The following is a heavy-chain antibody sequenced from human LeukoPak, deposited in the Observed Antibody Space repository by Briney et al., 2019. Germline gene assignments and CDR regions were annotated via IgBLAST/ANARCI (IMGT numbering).Heavy chain of an antibody. D-gene: IGHD3-10*01. CDR1: GGTFSSYA. Sequence: ASVKVSCKASGGTFSSYAISWVRQAPGQGLEWMGRIIPILGIANYAQKFQGRVTITADKSTSTAYMELSSLRSEDTAVYYCARVYRPMVRGVDYFDYWGQGTLVTVSS. J-gene: IGHJ4*02. CDR2: IIPILGIA. CDR3: ARVYRPMVRGVDYFDY. V-gene: IGHV1-69*04.